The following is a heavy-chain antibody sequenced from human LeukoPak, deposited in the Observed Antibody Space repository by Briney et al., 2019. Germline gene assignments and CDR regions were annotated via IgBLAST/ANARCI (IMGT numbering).Heavy chain of an antibody. J-gene: IGHJ4*02. D-gene: IGHD6-19*01. Sequence: PSETLSLTCTVSGGSISSYYWSWIRQLPGKGLEWIGYIFYSGSTNYNPSLKSRVTMSVDTSKNQFSLKLTSVTAADTAVYYCAGELTVAGKTIFDYWGQGILVTVSS. CDR1: GGSISSYY. CDR3: AGELTVAGKTIFDY. CDR2: IFYSGST. V-gene: IGHV4-59*01.